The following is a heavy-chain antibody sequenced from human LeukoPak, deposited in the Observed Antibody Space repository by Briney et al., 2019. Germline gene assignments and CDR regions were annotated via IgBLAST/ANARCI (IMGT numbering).Heavy chain of an antibody. Sequence: SETLSLTCTVSGGSISSYYWSWIRQPPGKGLEWIGYIYYSGSTNYNLSLKSRVTISVDTSKNQFSLKLSSVTAADTAVYYCARHNREGIAARDWFDPWGQGTLVTVSS. V-gene: IGHV4-59*08. CDR2: IYYSGST. D-gene: IGHD6-6*01. CDR1: GGSISSYY. CDR3: ARHNREGIAARDWFDP. J-gene: IGHJ5*02.